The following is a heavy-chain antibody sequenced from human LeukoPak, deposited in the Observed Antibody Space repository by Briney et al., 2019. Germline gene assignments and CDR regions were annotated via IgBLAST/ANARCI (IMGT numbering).Heavy chain of an antibody. V-gene: IGHV4-34*01. CDR1: GGSFSGYY. D-gene: IGHD3-10*01. Sequence: ETLSLTCAVYGGSFSGYYWSWIRQPPGKGLEWIGEINHSGSTNYNPSLKSRVTISVDTSKNQFSLKLSSVTAADTAVYYCARTRILWFGELLTYYYYYGMDVWGQGTTVAVSS. CDR3: ARTRILWFGELLTYYYYYGMDV. CDR2: INHSGST. J-gene: IGHJ6*02.